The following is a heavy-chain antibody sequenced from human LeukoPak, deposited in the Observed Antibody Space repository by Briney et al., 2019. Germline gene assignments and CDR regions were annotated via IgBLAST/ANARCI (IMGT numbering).Heavy chain of an antibody. CDR1: GYTFTNYA. CDR2: INTNTGNP. J-gene: IGHJ1*01. Sequence: ASVKVSCKASGYTFTNYAINWVRQAPGQGLEWMGWINTNTGNPTYVQGFTGRFVFSLDTSASTAYLQISSLKAEDTAVYYCARTLTVAGGKYFQHWGQGTLVTVSS. CDR3: ARTLTVAGGKYFQH. D-gene: IGHD6-13*01. V-gene: IGHV7-4-1*02.